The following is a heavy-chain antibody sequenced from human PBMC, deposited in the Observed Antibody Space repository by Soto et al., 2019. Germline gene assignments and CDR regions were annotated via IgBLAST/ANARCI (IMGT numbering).Heavy chain of an antibody. V-gene: IGHV3-48*02. D-gene: IGHD3-22*01. J-gene: IGHJ6*02. CDR3: ARDPPYFYDSTRYFYYGLDV. Sequence: EVKLVESGGGLVQPGGSLRLSCAASGFTFNSYSMNWVRQAPGKGLEWITYISSSGSNILYEDSVKGRFTVSRDNGKNSLYLQMNGLRDEDTAVYYCARDPPYFYDSTRYFYYGLDVWGQGTTVTVSS. CDR1: GFTFNSYS. CDR2: ISSSGSNI.